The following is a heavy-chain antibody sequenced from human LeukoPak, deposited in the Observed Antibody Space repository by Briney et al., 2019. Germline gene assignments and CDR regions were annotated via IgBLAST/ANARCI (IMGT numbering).Heavy chain of an antibody. CDR3: ARDQGYYGSESYYYYGMDV. CDR2: IYSGGST. D-gene: IGHD3-10*01. Sequence: PGGSLRLSCTGSEFTFGDHAMSWVRQAPGKGLEWVSVIYSGGSTYYADSVKGRFTISRDNSKNTLYLQMNSLRAEDTAVYYCARDQGYYGSESYYYYGMDVWGKGTTVTVSS. CDR1: EFTFGDHA. J-gene: IGHJ6*04. V-gene: IGHV3-66*01.